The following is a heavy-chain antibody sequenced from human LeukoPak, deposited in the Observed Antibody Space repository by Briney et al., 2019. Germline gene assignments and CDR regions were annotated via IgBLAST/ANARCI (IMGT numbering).Heavy chain of an antibody. V-gene: IGHV4-4*02. D-gene: IGHD3-10*01. CDR2: IYHSGST. Sequence: PSGTLSLTCAVSGGSISSSNWWSWVRQPPGKGLEWIGEIYHSGSTNYNPSLKSRVTISVDKSKNQFSLKLSSVTAADTAVYYCARDIATYYYGSGSYYNPTSYDYWGQGTLVTVSS. CDR1: GGSISSSNW. J-gene: IGHJ4*02. CDR3: ARDIATYYYGSGSYYNPTSYDY.